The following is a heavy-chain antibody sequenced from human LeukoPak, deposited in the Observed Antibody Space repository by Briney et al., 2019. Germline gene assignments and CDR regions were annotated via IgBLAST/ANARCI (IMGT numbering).Heavy chain of an antibody. J-gene: IGHJ4*02. CDR2: IYYSGST. D-gene: IGHD5-18*01. CDR3: ARDGYSYGSPYNSCDY. V-gene: IGHV4-59*01. Sequence: PLETLSLTCTVSGGSISSYYWSWIRQPPGKGLEWIGYIYYSGSTNYNPSLKSRVTISVDTSKNQFSLKLSSVTAADTAVYYCARDGYSYGSPYNSCDYWGQGILVTVSP. CDR1: GGSISSYY.